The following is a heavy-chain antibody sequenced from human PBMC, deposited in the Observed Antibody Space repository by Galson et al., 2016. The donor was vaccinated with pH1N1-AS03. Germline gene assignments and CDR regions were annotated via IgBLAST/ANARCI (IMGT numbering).Heavy chain of an antibody. CDR2: MNPDSGNT. Sequence: KVSCKASGYTFTTYDINWVRQAPGQGLEWMGWMNPDSGNTGYAPSFQGRVTITRDTSISTAYMELSSLRSEDTAVYYCARGVVGFRGPACSGTLRFDPWGQGTLVTVSS. J-gene: IGHJ5*02. V-gene: IGHV1-8*03. CDR1: GYTFTTYD. D-gene: IGHD2-15*01. CDR3: ARGVVGFRGPACSGTLRFDP.